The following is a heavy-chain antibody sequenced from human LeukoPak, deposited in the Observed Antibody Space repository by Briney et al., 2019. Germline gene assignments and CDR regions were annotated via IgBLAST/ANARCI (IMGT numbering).Heavy chain of an antibody. J-gene: IGHJ4*02. D-gene: IGHD5-12*01. CDR2: ISSSGGNP. V-gene: IGHV3-23*01. Sequence: PGGSLRHSYAASGFNFRTYAMTWIRQAPPKRLDWVSVISSSGGNPHYAHSAKGRFTISRDNSKNSLFLQMNSLRAEDTAVYYCAKCGFPGYERTSDYWGQGTQVTVSS. CDR1: GFNFRTYA. CDR3: AKCGFPGYERTSDY.